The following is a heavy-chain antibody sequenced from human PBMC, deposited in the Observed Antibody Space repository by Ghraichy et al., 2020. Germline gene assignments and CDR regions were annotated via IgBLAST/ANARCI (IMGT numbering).Heavy chain of an antibody. Sequence: SETLSLTCTVSGGSISSYYWSWIRQPPGKGLEWIGYIYYSGSTNYNPSLKSQVTISVDTSKNQFSLKLSSVTAADTAVYYCASLDPSSSWYESDYWGQGTLVTVSS. V-gene: IGHV4-59*01. CDR3: ASLDPSSSWYESDY. D-gene: IGHD6-13*01. J-gene: IGHJ4*02. CDR1: GGSISSYY. CDR2: IYYSGST.